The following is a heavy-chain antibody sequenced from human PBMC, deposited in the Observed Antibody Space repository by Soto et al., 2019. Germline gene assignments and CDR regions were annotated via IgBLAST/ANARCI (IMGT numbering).Heavy chain of an antibody. Sequence: GGSLRLSCAASGFTFSTYWMNWVRQAPGKGLEWVANIKQDGSEKYYVDAVKGRFAISRDNAKDSLFLQMNNLRAEDTAVYYCVRDWSTFWGMDVWGQGTTVTVSS. V-gene: IGHV3-7*01. J-gene: IGHJ6*02. CDR3: VRDWSTFWGMDV. CDR2: IKQDGSEK. CDR1: GFTFSTYW.